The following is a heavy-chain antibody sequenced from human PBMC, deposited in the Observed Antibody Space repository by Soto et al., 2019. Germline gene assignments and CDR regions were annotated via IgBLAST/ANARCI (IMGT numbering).Heavy chain of an antibody. D-gene: IGHD1-26*01. CDR2: ISYDGSNK. CDR1: GFTFSSYA. V-gene: IGHV3-30-3*01. Sequence: QVQLVESGGGVVQPGRSLRPSCAASGFTFSSYAMHWVRQAPGKGLEWVAVISYDGSNKYYAESVKGRFTISRDNSKNTLYLQMNSLRAEDTAVYYCAREGAILWGQGTLVTVSS. CDR3: AREGAIL. J-gene: IGHJ4*02.